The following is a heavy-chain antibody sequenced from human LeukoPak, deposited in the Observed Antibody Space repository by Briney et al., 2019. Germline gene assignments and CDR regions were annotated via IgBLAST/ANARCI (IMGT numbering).Heavy chain of an antibody. D-gene: IGHD2-21*01. J-gene: IGHJ5*02. CDR2: IHYSGST. CDR3: ARESDHLTWFDP. CDR1: GSSISSRSYF. V-gene: IGHV4-39*01. Sequence: SETLSLTCTVSGSSISSRSYFWGWIRQPPGKSLEWIGSIHYSGSTYYNSPLKSRVTISVDTSKNQFSLKLRFVTAADTAVYYCARESDHLTWFDPWGQGTLVTVSS.